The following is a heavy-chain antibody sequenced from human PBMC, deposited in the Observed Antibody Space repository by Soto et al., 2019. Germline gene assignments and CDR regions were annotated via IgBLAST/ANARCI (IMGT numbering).Heavy chain of an antibody. J-gene: IGHJ3*01. CDR2: ISIGSGSI. CDR1: GFSFSNYA. V-gene: IGHV3-48*02. Sequence: EVQLVESGGGLVQPGGSRRVSCAASGFSFSNYAMNWVRQAPGKGLEWVSYISIGSGSIFYADSVKGRFTISRDDAKNSLYMQMNTLRDEDTAVYYCLRDDRWAFDFWGQGTMVTVSS. D-gene: IGHD3-22*01. CDR3: LRDDRWAFDF.